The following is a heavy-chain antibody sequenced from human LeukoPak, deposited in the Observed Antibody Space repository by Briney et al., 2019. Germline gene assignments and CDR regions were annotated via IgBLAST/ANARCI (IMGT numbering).Heavy chain of an antibody. CDR3: AKDMSVLGSYNPFDY. D-gene: IGHD5-24*01. CDR2: ISWNSGNI. J-gene: IGHJ4*02. CDR1: GFTFDDYA. V-gene: IGHV3-9*01. Sequence: GRSLRLSCAASGFTFDDYAMHWVRQVPGKGLKWVASISWNSGNIDYADSVKGRFTISRDNAKNSLYLQMNSLRLEDTAWYYCAKDMSVLGSYNPFDYWGQGALVTVSS.